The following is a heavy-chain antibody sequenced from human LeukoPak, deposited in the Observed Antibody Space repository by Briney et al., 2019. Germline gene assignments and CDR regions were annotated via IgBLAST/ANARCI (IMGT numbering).Heavy chain of an antibody. CDR1: GFIFSGSW. CDR3: TTDTWYSAGH. Sequence: SGGSLRLSCTASGFIFSGSWMAWIRQAPGKGLEWVAIIKKDGSEKYYVDSMKGRFTISRDNAKNSLFLQVNSLRAEDTAIYYCTTDTWYSAGHWGQGTLVTVSS. D-gene: IGHD2-15*01. CDR2: IKKDGSEK. V-gene: IGHV3-7*03. J-gene: IGHJ4*02.